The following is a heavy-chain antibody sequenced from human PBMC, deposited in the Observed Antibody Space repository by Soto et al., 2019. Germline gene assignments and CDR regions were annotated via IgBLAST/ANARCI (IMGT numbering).Heavy chain of an antibody. Sequence: SETLSLTCAVSGYSISSGYYWGWIRQPPGKGLEWIGSIYHSGSTYYNPSLKSRVTISVDTSKNQFSLKLSSVTAADTAVYYCATRWNWNVPGGTTRGYYYGMDVWGQGTTVTVSS. CDR2: IYHSGST. J-gene: IGHJ6*02. V-gene: IGHV4-38-2*01. CDR3: ATRWNWNVPGGTTRGYYYGMDV. D-gene: IGHD1-1*01. CDR1: GYSISSGYY.